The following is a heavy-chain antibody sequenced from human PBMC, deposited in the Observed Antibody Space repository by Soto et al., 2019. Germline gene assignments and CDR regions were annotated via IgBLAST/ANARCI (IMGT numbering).Heavy chain of an antibody. V-gene: IGHV3-30-3*01. CDR2: ISYDGSNK. J-gene: IGHJ4*02. CDR3: AREGYGDYYKRYYFDY. Sequence: GGSLRLSCAASGFTFSSYAMHWLRQAPGKGLEWVAVISYDGSNKYYADSVKGRFTISRDNSKNTLYLQMNSLRAEDTAVYYCAREGYGDYYKRYYFDYWGQGTLVTVSS. D-gene: IGHD4-17*01. CDR1: GFTFSSYA.